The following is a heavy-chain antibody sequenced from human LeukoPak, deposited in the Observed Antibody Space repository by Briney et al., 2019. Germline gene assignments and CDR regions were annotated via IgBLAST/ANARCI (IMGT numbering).Heavy chain of an antibody. CDR3: ARDLMVLWFGELLD. D-gene: IGHD3-10*01. V-gene: IGHV3-23*01. J-gene: IGHJ4*02. CDR1: GFAFSNYG. Sequence: GGSLRLSCAASGFAFSNYGMNWVRQAPGKGLEWVSGITGSGSTTYYADSVKGRFTISRDNSKNTLYLQMNSLRAEDTAVYYCARDLMVLWFGELLDWGQGTLVTISS. CDR2: ITGSGSTT.